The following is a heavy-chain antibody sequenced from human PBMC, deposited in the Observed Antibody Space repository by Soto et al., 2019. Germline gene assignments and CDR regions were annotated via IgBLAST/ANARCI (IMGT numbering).Heavy chain of an antibody. Sequence: QVQLQQWGAGLLKPSETLSLTCAVYGGSFSGYYWSWIRQPPGKGLEWIGEINHSGSTNYNPSLKIRVTISVATSKNQFSLKLSSVTAADTAVYYCARTYSSSWSPFEYWGQGTLVTVSS. V-gene: IGHV4-34*01. CDR3: ARTYSSSWSPFEY. CDR2: INHSGST. CDR1: GGSFSGYY. J-gene: IGHJ4*02. D-gene: IGHD6-13*01.